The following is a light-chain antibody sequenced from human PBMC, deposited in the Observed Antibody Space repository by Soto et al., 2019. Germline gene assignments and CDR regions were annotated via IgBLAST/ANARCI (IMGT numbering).Light chain of an antibody. J-gene: IGKJ5*01. CDR1: ESVSSN. CDR3: QQHKNWPPST. V-gene: IGKV3-15*01. Sequence: EIVMTQSPATLSVSPGERATLSCRASESVSSNLVWYQQRPGLPPRLLIYGASTRATGVPARFSGSGSGTEFTLTISSLQSEDFAVYYCQQHKNWPPSTFGQGTRLEIK. CDR2: GAS.